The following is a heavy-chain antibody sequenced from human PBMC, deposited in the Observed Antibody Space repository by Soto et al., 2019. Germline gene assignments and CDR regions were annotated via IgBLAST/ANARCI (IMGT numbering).Heavy chain of an antibody. CDR3: ARDGPIAVAPPLYYFDY. D-gene: IGHD6-19*01. J-gene: IGHJ4*02. Sequence: QVQLVESGGGVVQPGRSLRLSCAASGFTFSSYGMHWVRQAPGKGLEWVAVIWYDGSNKYYADSVKGRFTISRDNSKNXXYLQMNSLRAEDTAVYYCARDGPIAVAPPLYYFDYWGQGTLVTVSS. CDR2: IWYDGSNK. CDR1: GFTFSSYG. V-gene: IGHV3-33*01.